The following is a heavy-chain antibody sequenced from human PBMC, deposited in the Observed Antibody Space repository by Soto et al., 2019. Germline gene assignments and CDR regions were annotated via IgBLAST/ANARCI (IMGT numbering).Heavy chain of an antibody. D-gene: IGHD6-19*01. Sequence: AASVKVSCKASGGTFSSYAISWVRQAPGQGLEWMGGIIPIFGTANYAQKFQGRVTITADESTSTAYMELSSLRSEDTAVYYCARLRTDGIAVAGSYYYYGMDVWGQGTTVTVSS. CDR1: GGTFSSYA. CDR3: ARLRTDGIAVAGSYYYYGMDV. V-gene: IGHV1-69*13. J-gene: IGHJ6*02. CDR2: IIPIFGTA.